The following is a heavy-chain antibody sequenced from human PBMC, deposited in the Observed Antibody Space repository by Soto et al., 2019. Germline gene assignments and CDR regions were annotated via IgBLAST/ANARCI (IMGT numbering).Heavy chain of an antibody. V-gene: IGHV3-9*01. CDR3: VKDESINWYSGHFRH. D-gene: IGHD6-13*01. CDR2: INWNSGSI. CDR1: GFTFDEYA. J-gene: IGHJ1*01. Sequence: GGSLRLSCAASGFTFDEYAMQWVRQVPGKGLEWVSGINWNSGSIGYGDSVKGRFAISRDNAKNSLHLQMNSLSAEDTAFYYCVKDESINWYSGHFRHWGQGTLVTVSS.